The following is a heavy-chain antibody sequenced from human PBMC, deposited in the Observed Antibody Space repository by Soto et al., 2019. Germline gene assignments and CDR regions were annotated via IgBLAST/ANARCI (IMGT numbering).Heavy chain of an antibody. D-gene: IGHD6-19*01. Sequence: PGGSLRLSCAASSFTFSSYWLSWVHQAPGKXLEWVATIKQDGSENYYVDSVKGRFTISRDNAKNSLYLQMSSLRADDTAVYYCARDGPFISVAAPAFQYAMDVWGQGTTVTVSS. CDR3: ARDGPFISVAAPAFQYAMDV. CDR2: IKQDGSEN. V-gene: IGHV3-7*03. J-gene: IGHJ6*02. CDR1: SFTFSSYW.